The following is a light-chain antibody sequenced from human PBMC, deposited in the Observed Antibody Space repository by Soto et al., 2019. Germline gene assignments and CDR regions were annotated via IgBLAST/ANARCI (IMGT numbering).Light chain of an antibody. V-gene: IGKV1-5*03. CDR1: QSISSW. CDR3: QQYNSYSRT. J-gene: IGKJ1*01. CDR2: KAS. Sequence: DIQMTQSPSTLSASVGDRVTIYCRASQSISSWLAWYQQKPGKAPKLLIYKASSLESGVPSRFSGSGSGTEFTLTISSLQPDDFATYYCQQYNSYSRTFGQGTKVDI.